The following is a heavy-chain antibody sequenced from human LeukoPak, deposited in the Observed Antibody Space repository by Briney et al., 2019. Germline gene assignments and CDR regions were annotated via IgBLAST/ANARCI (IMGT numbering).Heavy chain of an antibody. J-gene: IGHJ4*02. D-gene: IGHD2-15*01. Sequence: ASVKVSCKASGYTFTSYGISWVRQAPGQGLEWMGWISAYNGNTNYAQKLQGRVTITRDTSISTVYMELSSLRSEDTAVYFCARVDGSPDYWGQGTLVTVSS. CDR1: GYTFTSYG. V-gene: IGHV1-18*01. CDR2: ISAYNGNT. CDR3: ARVDGSPDY.